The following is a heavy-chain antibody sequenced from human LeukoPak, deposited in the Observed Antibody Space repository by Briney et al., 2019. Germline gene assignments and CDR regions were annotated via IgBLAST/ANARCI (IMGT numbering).Heavy chain of an antibody. CDR3: ASWKTGTHYGMDV. D-gene: IGHD1-1*01. CDR2: INHSGST. V-gene: IGHV4-34*01. J-gene: IGHJ6*04. Sequence: PSETLSLTCAVYGGSFSGYYWSWIRQPPGKGLEWIGEINHSGSTNYNPSLKSRVTISVDTSKNQFSLKLGSVTAADTAVYYCASWKTGTHYGMDVWGKGTTVTVSS. CDR1: GGSFSGYY.